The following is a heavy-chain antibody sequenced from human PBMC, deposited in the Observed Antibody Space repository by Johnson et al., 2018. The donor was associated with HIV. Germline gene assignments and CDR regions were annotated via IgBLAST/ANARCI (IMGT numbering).Heavy chain of an antibody. CDR3: ARAGVVFSTASHDAFDI. D-gene: IGHD2-21*01. Sequence: QVQLVESGGGVVQPGRSLRLSCAASGFTFSSYAMHWVCQAPGKGLEWVAVISYDGSNKYYADSVKGRFTISRDNSKNTLYLPMNSLRAGDTAVYYCARAGVVFSTASHDAFDIWCQGTMVTVSS. CDR2: ISYDGSNK. J-gene: IGHJ3*02. CDR1: GFTFSSYA. V-gene: IGHV3-30*04.